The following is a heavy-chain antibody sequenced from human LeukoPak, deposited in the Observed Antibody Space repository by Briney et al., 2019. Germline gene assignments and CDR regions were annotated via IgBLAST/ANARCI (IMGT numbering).Heavy chain of an antibody. J-gene: IGHJ3*02. CDR2: MNPNSGNT. Sequence: ASVKVSCKASGYTFTSYDINWVRQATGQGPEWMGWMNPNSGNTGYAQKFQGRVTMTRNTSISTAYMELSSLRSEDTAVYYCARARGYSYGYDAFDIWGQGTMVTVSS. CDR3: ARARGYSYGYDAFDI. D-gene: IGHD5-18*01. CDR1: GYTFTSYD. V-gene: IGHV1-8*01.